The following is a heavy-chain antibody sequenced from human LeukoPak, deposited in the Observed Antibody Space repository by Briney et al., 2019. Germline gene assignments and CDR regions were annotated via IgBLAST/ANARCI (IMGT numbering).Heavy chain of an antibody. D-gene: IGHD4-17*01. CDR2: IYYSGST. J-gene: IGHJ4*02. Sequence: PSETLSLTCTVSGGSISTSSYYWGWIRQPPGKGLEWIGNIYYSGSTYYNPSLKSRVTISVDTSKNQFPLKLTSVTAADTAVYYCARGRSDYGDYVGYWGQGTLVTVSS. V-gene: IGHV4-39*06. CDR3: ARGRSDYGDYVGY. CDR1: GGSISTSSYY.